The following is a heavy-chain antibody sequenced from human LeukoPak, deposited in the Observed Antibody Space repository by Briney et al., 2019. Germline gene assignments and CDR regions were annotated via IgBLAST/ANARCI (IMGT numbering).Heavy chain of an antibody. CDR3: ARASEYQLLFNWYFDL. D-gene: IGHD2-2*01. Sequence: SGTLSLTCAVSGGSISSSNWWSWVRQPPGKGLEWIGEIYHSGSTNYNPSLKSRVTISVDKSKNQFSLKLSSVTAADTAVYYCARASEYQLLFNWYFDLWGRGTLVTVSS. V-gene: IGHV4-4*02. CDR1: GGSISSSNW. J-gene: IGHJ2*01. CDR2: IYHSGST.